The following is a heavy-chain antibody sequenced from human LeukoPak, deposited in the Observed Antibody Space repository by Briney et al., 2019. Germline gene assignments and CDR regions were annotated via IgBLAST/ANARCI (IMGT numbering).Heavy chain of an antibody. CDR2: INPSGGST. CDR3: ARVGGAGYNLLVFDY. CDR1: GYTFTSYY. V-gene: IGHV1-46*01. J-gene: IGHJ4*02. D-gene: IGHD5-24*01. Sequence: ASVKVSCKASGYTFTSYYMHWVRQAPGQGLEGMGIINPSGGSTSYAQKFQGRVTMTRDMSTSTVYMELSSLRSEDTAVYYCARVGGAGYNLLVFDYWGQGTLVTVSS.